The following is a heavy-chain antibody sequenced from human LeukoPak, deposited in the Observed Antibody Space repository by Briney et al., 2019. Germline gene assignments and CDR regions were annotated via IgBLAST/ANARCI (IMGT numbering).Heavy chain of an antibody. J-gene: IGHJ4*02. CDR1: GFTFINYS. Sequence: PGGSLRLSCAASGFTFINYSMNWVRQAPGKGLEWVSFISSSSSYIYYADSVKGRFTISRDNAKNSLYLQMNSLRADDTAVYYCANLASRYDFLTTYYLAPPPDYWGQGTLVTVSS. D-gene: IGHD3-9*01. V-gene: IGHV3-21*01. CDR3: ANLASRYDFLTTYYLAPPPDY. CDR2: ISSSSSYI.